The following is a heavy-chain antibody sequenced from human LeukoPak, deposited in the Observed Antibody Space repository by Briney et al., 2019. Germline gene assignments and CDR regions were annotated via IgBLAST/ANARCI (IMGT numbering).Heavy chain of an antibody. J-gene: IGHJ4*02. CDR3: ATSFAFSSGRSDY. D-gene: IGHD1-26*01. Sequence: GGSLSLSCAASGFTFSTYVVNWVRQAPGKGLEWVSTITGSGGSTYYADSVKGRFTISRDNSKNTLYLQMNSLRAEDTAVYYCATSFAFSSGRSDYWGQGTLVTVSS. CDR2: ITGSGGST. V-gene: IGHV3-23*01. CDR1: GFTFSTYV.